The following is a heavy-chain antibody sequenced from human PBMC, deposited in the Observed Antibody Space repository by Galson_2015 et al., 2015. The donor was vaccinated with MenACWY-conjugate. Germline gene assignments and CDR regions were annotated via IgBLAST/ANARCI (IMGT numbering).Heavy chain of an antibody. CDR1: GFTFSSYS. CDR3: ARDDYGNYNYYYGMDV. D-gene: IGHD4-11*01. CDR2: ISSSSSTI. J-gene: IGHJ6*02. Sequence: SLRLSCAASGFTFSSYSMNWVRQAPGKGLEWVSYISSSSSTIYYADSVKGRFTISRDNAKNSLYLQMNSLRDEDTAVYYCARDDYGNYNYYYGMDVWGQGTTVTVSS. V-gene: IGHV3-48*02.